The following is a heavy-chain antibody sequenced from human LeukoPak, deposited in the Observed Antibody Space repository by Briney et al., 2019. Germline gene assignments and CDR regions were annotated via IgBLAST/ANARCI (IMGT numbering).Heavy chain of an antibody. V-gene: IGHV3-53*01. J-gene: IGHJ4*02. CDR3: ARGRKYYFDSSGYFWKYYFDY. D-gene: IGHD3-22*01. CDR1: EFTVSSSY. Sequence: GGSLRLSCAASEFTVSSSYMSWVRQAPGKGLEWVSSISADGSTYYADSVKGRFTISRDNSRNTLYLRVNSLRAEDTAVYYCARGRKYYFDSSGYFWKYYFDYWGQGTLVTVSS. CDR2: ISADGST.